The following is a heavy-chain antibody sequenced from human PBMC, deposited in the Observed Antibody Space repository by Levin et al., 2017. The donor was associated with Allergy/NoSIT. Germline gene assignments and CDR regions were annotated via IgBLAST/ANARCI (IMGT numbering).Heavy chain of an antibody. CDR2: ISAYNGNT. CDR3: ARVCGGGSCTASKYYYYYGMDV. CDR1: GYTFTSYG. Sequence: GESLKISCKASGYTFTSYGISWVRQAPGQGLEWMGWISAYNGNTNYAQKLQGRVTMTTDTSTSTAYMELRSLRSDDTAVYYCARVCGGGSCTASKYYYYYGMDVWGQGTTVTVSS. D-gene: IGHD2-15*01. J-gene: IGHJ6*02. V-gene: IGHV1-18*01.